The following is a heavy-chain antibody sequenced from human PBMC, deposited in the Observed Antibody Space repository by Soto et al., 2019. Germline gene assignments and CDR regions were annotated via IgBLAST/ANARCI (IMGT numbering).Heavy chain of an antibody. CDR1: GGTFSSYT. Sequence: SVKVSCKASGGTFSSYTISWVRQAPGQGLEWMGRIIPILGIANYAQKFQGRVTITADKSTSTAYMELSSLRSEDTAVYYCARKDYSSSSLDYWGQGALVTVSS. CDR2: IIPILGIA. V-gene: IGHV1-69*02. D-gene: IGHD6-13*01. CDR3: ARKDYSSSSLDY. J-gene: IGHJ4*02.